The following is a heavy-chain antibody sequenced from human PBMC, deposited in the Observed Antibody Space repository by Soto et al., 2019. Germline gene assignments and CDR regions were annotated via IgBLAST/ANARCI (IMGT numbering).Heavy chain of an antibody. J-gene: IGHJ4*02. V-gene: IGHV1-69*06. Sequence: QERLVQSGAEVRKTGSSVKVSCKVTGGTSTRYAINWVRQAPGQGLEWMGGIVPMFGTSKYVQKFQGRVTITADTSTNIAYMELRSLRSEDTAVYYCNRGSEYDFWSGYLWGQGTLVSVSS. D-gene: IGHD3-3*01. CDR3: NRGSEYDFWSGYL. CDR1: GGTSTRYA. CDR2: IVPMFGTS.